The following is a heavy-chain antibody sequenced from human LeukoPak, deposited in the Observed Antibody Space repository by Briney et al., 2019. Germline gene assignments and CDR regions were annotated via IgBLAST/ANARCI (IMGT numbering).Heavy chain of an antibody. CDR3: ARVENEYGDYFAGL. V-gene: IGHV1-8*01. J-gene: IGHJ4*02. Sequence: ASVKVSCKASGYTFTSYDINWVRQATGQGLEWMGWMNPNSGNTGYAQKFQGRVTMTRNTSISTAYMELSSLRSEDTAVYYCARVENEYGDYFAGLWGQGTLVTVSS. CDR1: GYTFTSYD. D-gene: IGHD4-17*01. CDR2: MNPNSGNT.